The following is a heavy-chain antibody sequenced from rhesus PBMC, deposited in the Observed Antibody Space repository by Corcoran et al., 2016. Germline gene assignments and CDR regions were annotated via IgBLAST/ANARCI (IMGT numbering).Heavy chain of an antibody. Sequence: QVQLQESGPGLVKPSETLSLTCAVSGGSLRRNYWQWIRVPPGTGLEWIGRIYGGGGSIDYNPSLKSRVTISTDTAKNQVSLQLTSVTSADTAIYYCARRHDKGWCFDLWGPGTPITISS. CDR2: IYGGGGSI. CDR1: GGSLRRNY. J-gene: IGHJ2*01. CDR3: ARRHDKGWCFDL. V-gene: IGHV4-160*01. D-gene: IGHD3-40*01.